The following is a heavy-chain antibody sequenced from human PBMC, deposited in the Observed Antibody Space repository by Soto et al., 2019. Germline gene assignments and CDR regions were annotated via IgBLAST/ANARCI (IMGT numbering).Heavy chain of an antibody. CDR2: IKSKTDGGTT. D-gene: IGHD2-2*01. Sequence: CVRKNTEKGLEWVGRIKSKTDGGTTDYAAPVKDRFTMSRDDSKNTLSQQMNNLKTEDTVVYFCLVVRSTQTTSDKKFDYRGQGLVVTV. CDR3: LVVRSTQTTSDKKFDY. V-gene: IGHV3-15*01. J-gene: IGHJ5*01.